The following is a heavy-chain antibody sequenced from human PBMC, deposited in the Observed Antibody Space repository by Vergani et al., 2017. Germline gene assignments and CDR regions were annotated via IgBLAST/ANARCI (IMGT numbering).Heavy chain of an antibody. CDR2: SRNKARSYTS. D-gene: IGHD2-2*01. V-gene: IGHV3-72*01. J-gene: IGHJ3*01. Sequence: EVQLVESGGGLVQPGGSLRLSCAASGFTLSDHVMDWVRQGPGKGLEWVGRSRNKARSYTSEDSASGRGRFTISRDDSRNALNLQMNSLKTEDTAVYYCGREYSSTSGHAFDFWGQGTKVTVSS. CDR3: GREYSSTSGHAFDF. CDR1: GFTLSDHV.